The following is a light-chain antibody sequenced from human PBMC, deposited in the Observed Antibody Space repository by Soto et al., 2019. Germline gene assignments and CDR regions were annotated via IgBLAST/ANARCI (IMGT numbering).Light chain of an antibody. V-gene: IGKV3-20*01. J-gene: IGKJ1*01. CDR1: QSVSSSY. CDR2: GAS. CDR3: QQYRA. Sequence: EIVLTQSPGTLSLSPGERATLSCRASQSVSSSYLAWYQQKPGQAPRLLIYGASSRATGILDRFSGSGSGTDFTLTISRLEPEDFAVYYCQQYRAFGQGTKVDIK.